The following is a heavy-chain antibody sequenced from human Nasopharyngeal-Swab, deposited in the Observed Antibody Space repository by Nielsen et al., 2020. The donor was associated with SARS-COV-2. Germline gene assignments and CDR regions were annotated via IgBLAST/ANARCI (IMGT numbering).Heavy chain of an antibody. D-gene: IGHD2-2*02. Sequence: GESLKISCSASGFTFSSHAMHWVRQAPGKGLEYVSAISSNGGSTYYADSVKGRFTISRDNSKNTLYLQMSSLRAEDTAVYYCVKTSDCSSTSCYTLFDYWGQGTLVTVSS. V-gene: IGHV3-64D*09. J-gene: IGHJ4*02. CDR3: VKTSDCSSTSCYTLFDY. CDR2: ISSNGGST. CDR1: GFTFSSHA.